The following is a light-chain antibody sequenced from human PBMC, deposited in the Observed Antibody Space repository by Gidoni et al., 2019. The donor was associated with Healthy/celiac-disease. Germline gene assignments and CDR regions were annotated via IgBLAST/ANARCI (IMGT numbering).Light chain of an antibody. Sequence: QSALTQPASESGPPGQSITISCTGTSSDVGSYNLVSWYQQHPGKAPKLMIYEGSKRPPRVSNRFSGSKSGNTASLTISGLQAEDEADYYCCSYAGSSILFGGGTKLTVL. CDR1: SSDVGSYNL. J-gene: IGLJ2*01. CDR3: CSYAGSSIL. CDR2: EGS. V-gene: IGLV2-23*01.